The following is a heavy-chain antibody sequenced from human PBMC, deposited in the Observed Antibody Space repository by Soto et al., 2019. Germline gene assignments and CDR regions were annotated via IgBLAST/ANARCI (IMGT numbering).Heavy chain of an antibody. CDR3: ARDAGVSGELYY. CDR2: ISAYNGNT. CDR1: GYTFTSYG. J-gene: IGHJ4*02. Sequence: QVQLVQSGAEVKKPGASVKVSCKASGYTFTSYGISWVRQAPGQGLEWMGWISAYNGNTNYAQKLQGRVTMTTATATSTDYMERRSLRSDATAVYYCARDAGVSGELYYWGQGTLVTVSS. D-gene: IGHD3-16*01. V-gene: IGHV1-18*01.